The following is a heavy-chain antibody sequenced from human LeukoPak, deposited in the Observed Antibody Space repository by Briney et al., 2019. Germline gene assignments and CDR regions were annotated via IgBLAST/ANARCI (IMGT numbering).Heavy chain of an antibody. J-gene: IGHJ5*02. V-gene: IGHV4-4*07. CDR3: AREGVPANMPGAWFDP. CDR2: FYIRGST. D-gene: IGHD2-2*01. Sequence: PSETLSLTCTVSGGSISSYYWSWVRQPAGKGLEWIGRFYIRGSTNYNPSLKSRVTISVDTSKNQFSLNLNSVTAADTAVYYCAREGVPANMPGAWFDPWGQGILVTVSS. CDR1: GGSISSYY.